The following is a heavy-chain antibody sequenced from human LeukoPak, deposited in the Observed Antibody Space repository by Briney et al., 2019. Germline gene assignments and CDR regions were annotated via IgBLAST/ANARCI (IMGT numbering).Heavy chain of an antibody. CDR2: IYGGGNI. CDR3: ARGAGYNYPYYFDY. D-gene: IGHD5-24*01. V-gene: IGHV3-53*01. CDR1: GVTLSSYA. J-gene: IGHJ4*02. Sequence: PGGSLRLSCAASGVTLSSYAMSWARQAPGKGLEWVSVIYGGGNIYYADSAKGRFTISRDNSKNTLYLQMNSLRAEDTAVYYCARGAGYNYPYYFDYWGQGTLVTVSS.